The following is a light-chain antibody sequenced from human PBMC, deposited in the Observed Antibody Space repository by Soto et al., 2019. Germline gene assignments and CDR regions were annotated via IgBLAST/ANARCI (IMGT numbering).Light chain of an antibody. CDR3: FLYAGSYTYV. Sequence: QSALTQPRSVSGSPGQSVTISCTGTSSDVGGYNYVSWYQQHPGKAPKLMIYDVSKRPSGVPDRFSGSKSGNTASLTISGLQAEDEADYYCFLYAGSYTYVFGTGTKVTVL. V-gene: IGLV2-11*01. CDR1: SSDVGGYNY. CDR2: DVS. J-gene: IGLJ1*01.